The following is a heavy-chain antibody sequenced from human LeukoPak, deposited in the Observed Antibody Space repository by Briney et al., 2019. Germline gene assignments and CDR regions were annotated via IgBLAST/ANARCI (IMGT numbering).Heavy chain of an antibody. CDR2: ISGLTTYI. CDR3: ARGRTSGGMTTEIDY. Sequence: GGSLRLSCAVSGFTVSSNYMSWVRQAPGKGLEWVSSISGLTTYIYYADSLKGRFTISRDNAKNSLFLQMNSLRAEDTAVYYCARGRTSGGMTTEIDYWGQGTLVTVSS. V-gene: IGHV3-21*01. J-gene: IGHJ4*02. D-gene: IGHD4-11*01. CDR1: GFTVSSNY.